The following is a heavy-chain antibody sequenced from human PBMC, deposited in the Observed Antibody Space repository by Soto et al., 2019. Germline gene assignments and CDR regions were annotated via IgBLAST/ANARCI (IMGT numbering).Heavy chain of an antibody. V-gene: IGHV4-30-4*01. D-gene: IGHD3-22*01. CDR3: ARGSYNYDSSGYYPY. J-gene: IGHJ4*02. Sequence: SETLSLTCSVSGVSISSSGYYWSWIRQPPGKGLEWIGYIYYSGSTYYNPSLKSRVTISVDTSKNQFSLKLSSVTAADTAVYYFARGSYNYDSSGYYPYWGQGTLVTVSS. CDR2: IYYSGST. CDR1: GVSISSSGYY.